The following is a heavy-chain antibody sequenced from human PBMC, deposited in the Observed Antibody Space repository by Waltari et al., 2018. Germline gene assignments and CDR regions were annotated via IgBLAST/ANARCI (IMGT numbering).Heavy chain of an antibody. Sequence: QVQLKQWGTGLLRPSETLSLKCAVYGVNLTGYYWTWVRQSPGKGLEWIGEIVHRGVTKINLSLVSRVFMSVDTSDKQLSLKLRSVTAADTAVYYCARHQRRGLRGLDVWGQGTQVAVSS. J-gene: IGHJ4*02. CDR3: ARHQRRGLRGLDV. CDR2: IVHRGVT. D-gene: IGHD1-26*01. V-gene: IGHV4-34*02. CDR1: GVNLTGYY.